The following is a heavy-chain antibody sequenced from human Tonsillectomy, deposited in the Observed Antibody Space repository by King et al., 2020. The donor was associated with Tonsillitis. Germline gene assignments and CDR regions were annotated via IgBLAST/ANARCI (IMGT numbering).Heavy chain of an antibody. Sequence: VQLVESGGGVVQPGRSLRISCAASGFTFSSYAMHWVRQAPGKGLEWVSVISYDGSNKYYADSVKGRFTISRDNSKNTLYLQMNSLRAEDTVVYYCAREGLGASLHWGQGTLVTVSS. J-gene: IGHJ4*02. D-gene: IGHD1-26*01. CDR1: GFTFSSYA. CDR2: ISYDGSNK. CDR3: AREGLGASLH. V-gene: IGHV3-30*01.